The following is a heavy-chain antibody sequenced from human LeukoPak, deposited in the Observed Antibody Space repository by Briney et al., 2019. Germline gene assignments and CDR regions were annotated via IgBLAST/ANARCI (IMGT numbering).Heavy chain of an antibody. CDR3: AKILNPHAFDI. CDR2: VTANGGGT. Sequence: PGGSLRLSCAASGFTFDDYAMHWVRQAPGKGPERVSYVTANGGGTYYADSVKGRFVISRDNSKNSLYLQMNILRPEDTAVYYCAKILNPHAFDIWGQGTMVTVSS. V-gene: IGHV3-43*02. D-gene: IGHD1-14*01. J-gene: IGHJ3*02. CDR1: GFTFDDYA.